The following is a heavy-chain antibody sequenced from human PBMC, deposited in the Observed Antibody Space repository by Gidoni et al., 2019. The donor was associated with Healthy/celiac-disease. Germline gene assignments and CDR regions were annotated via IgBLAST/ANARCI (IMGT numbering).Heavy chain of an antibody. D-gene: IGHD3-10*01. Sequence: QVQLVQSGAEVKKPGASVKVSCKASGYTFTGYYMHWVRQAPGQGLEWMGWINPNSGGTNYAQKFQGRVTMTRDTSISTAYMELSRLRSDDTAVYYCARVGGEGEYGSGSYSLDYWGQGTLVTVSS. V-gene: IGHV1-2*02. CDR3: ARVGGEGEYGSGSYSLDY. J-gene: IGHJ4*02. CDR1: GYTFTGYY. CDR2: INPNSGGT.